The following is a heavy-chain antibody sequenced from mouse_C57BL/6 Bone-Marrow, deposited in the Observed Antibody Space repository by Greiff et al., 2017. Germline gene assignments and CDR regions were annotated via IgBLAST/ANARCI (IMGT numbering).Heavy chain of an antibody. Sequence: QSGAELVRPGASVKMSCKASGYTFPSYNMHWVKQTPRQGLEWIGAIYPGNGATSYNQKFKGKATLTVDKSSSTAYMQLSSLTAEDSAVYFCARSLITTVVAWDYFDYWGQGTTLTVSS. D-gene: IGHD1-1*01. V-gene: IGHV1-12*01. J-gene: IGHJ2*01. CDR1: GYTFPSYN. CDR2: IYPGNGAT. CDR3: ARSLITTVVAWDYFDY.